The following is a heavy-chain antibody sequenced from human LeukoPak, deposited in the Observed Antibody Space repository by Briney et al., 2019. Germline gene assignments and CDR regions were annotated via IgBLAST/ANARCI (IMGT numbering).Heavy chain of an antibody. V-gene: IGHV4-59*01. D-gene: IGHD4/OR15-4a*01. CDR2: IYYSGST. CDR3: ASDGATVYFDY. CDR1: GGSISSYY. J-gene: IGHJ4*02. Sequence: SETLSLTCTVSGGSISSYYWSWLPPPPGKGLEWIGYIYYSGSTNYNPSLKSRVTTSVATSKKQISLKPSSVTAADTAVYYCASDGATVYFDYWGQGTLVTVSS.